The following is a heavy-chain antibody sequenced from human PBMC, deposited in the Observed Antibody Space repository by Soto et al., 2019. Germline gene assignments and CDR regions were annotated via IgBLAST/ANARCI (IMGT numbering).Heavy chain of an antibody. V-gene: IGHV1-69*01. CDR1: RGTFTSYA. D-gene: IGHD3-22*01. J-gene: IGHJ4*02. CDR2: IIPIFGTA. CDR3: ARDLRPRTYYYDSSGY. Sequence: QVQLVQSGAEVKKPGSSVKVSCKASRGTFTSYAISWVRQAPGQGLEWMGGIIPIFGTANYAQKFQGRVTSTADESTSTAYMELSSLRSEDTAVYYCARDLRPRTYYYDSSGYWGQGTLVTVSS.